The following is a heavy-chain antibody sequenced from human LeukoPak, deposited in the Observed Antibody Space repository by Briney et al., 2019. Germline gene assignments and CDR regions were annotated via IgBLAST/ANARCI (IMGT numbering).Heavy chain of an antibody. D-gene: IGHD3-16*01. CDR1: GFTFTSYP. Sequence: GGSLRLSCAASGFTFTSYPLHWVRQAPGKGLEWIAIISCDENNKYYADSVKGRFTISRDNSKNTLYLQMNSLRTEDTAVYYCARDWGRYFLDYWGQGALVTVSS. CDR3: ARDWGRYFLDY. J-gene: IGHJ4*02. V-gene: IGHV3-30-3*01. CDR2: ISCDENNK.